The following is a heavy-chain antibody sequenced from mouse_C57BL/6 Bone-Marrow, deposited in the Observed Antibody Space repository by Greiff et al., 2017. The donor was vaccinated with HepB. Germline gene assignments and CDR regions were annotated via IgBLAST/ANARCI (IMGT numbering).Heavy chain of an antibody. CDR2: ISNGGGST. Sequence: EVMLVESGGGLVQPGGSLKLSCAASGFTFSDYYMYWVRQTPEKRLEWVAYISNGGGSTYYPDTVKGRFTISRDNAKNTLYLQMGRLKSEDTAMYYCARRNRDSSYVLYYAMDYWGQGTSVTVSS. CDR3: ARRNRDSSYVLYYAMDY. V-gene: IGHV5-12*01. D-gene: IGHD1-1*01. CDR1: GFTFSDYY. J-gene: IGHJ4*01.